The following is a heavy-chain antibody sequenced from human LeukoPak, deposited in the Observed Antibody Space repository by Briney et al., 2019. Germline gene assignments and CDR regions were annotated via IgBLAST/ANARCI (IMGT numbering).Heavy chain of an antibody. V-gene: IGHV1-69*13. CDR3: ARDAKNNIVATIGFSNYFDY. D-gene: IGHD5-12*01. CDR2: IIPIFGTA. Sequence: ASVKVSCKASGGTFSSYAISWVRQAPGQGLEWMGGIIPIFGTANYAQKFQGRVTITADESTSTAYMELSSLRSEDTAVYYCARDAKNNIVATIGFSNYFDYWGQGTLVTVSS. J-gene: IGHJ4*02. CDR1: GGTFSSYA.